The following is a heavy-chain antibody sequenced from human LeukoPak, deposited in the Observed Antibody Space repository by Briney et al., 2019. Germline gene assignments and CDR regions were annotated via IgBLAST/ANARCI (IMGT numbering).Heavy chain of an antibody. V-gene: IGHV4-39*07. CDR3: AREDRYCSSTSCYTWDY. J-gene: IGHJ4*02. CDR2: IYFRGSI. Sequence: SETLSLTCTVSGVSISSSNYFWTWIRQSPGKGLEWIGSIYFRGSISSSPSLKSRVTISIDASKNQFSLKLTSVTAADTAVYYCAREDRYCSSTSCYTWDYWGQGTLVAV. D-gene: IGHD2-2*02. CDR1: GVSISSSNYF.